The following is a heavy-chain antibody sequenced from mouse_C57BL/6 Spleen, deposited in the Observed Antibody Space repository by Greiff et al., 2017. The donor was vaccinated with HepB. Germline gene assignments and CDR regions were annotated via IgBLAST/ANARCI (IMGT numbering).Heavy chain of an antibody. Sequence: EVKLMESGGDLVKPGGSLKLSCAASGFTFSSYGMSWVRQTPDKRLEWVATISSGGSYTYYPDSVKGRFTISRDNAKNTLYLQMSSLKSEDTAMFYCAGRRGYGGSSYRWYFGVWGTGTTVTVSS. V-gene: IGHV5-6*02. J-gene: IGHJ1*03. CDR2: ISSGGSYT. CDR3: AGRRGYGGSSYRWYFGV. CDR1: GFTFSSYG. D-gene: IGHD1-1*01.